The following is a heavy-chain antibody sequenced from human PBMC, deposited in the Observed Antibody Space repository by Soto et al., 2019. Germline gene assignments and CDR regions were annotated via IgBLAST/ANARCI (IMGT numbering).Heavy chain of an antibody. D-gene: IGHD3-22*01. CDR2: ISYDGSNK. CDR1: GFTFSSYA. Sequence: LRLSCAASGFTFSSYAMHWVRQAPGKGLEWVAVISYDGSNKYYADSVKGRFTISRDNSKNTLYLQMNSLRAEDTAVYYCARPTHYYYDSSGYYVHGAFDIWGQGTMVTVSS. CDR3: ARPTHYYYDSSGYYVHGAFDI. J-gene: IGHJ3*02. V-gene: IGHV3-30-3*01.